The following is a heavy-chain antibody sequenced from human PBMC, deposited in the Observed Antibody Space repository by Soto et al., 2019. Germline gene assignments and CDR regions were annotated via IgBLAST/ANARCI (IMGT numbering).Heavy chain of an antibody. CDR3: AREWPPANTRNHHHYYYYYYMDV. Sequence: ASVKVSCKASGYTFTSYGISWVRQAPGQGLEWMGWISAYNGNTNYAQKLHGRVTMTTDTSTSTAYMELRSLRSDDTAVYYCAREWPPANTRNHHHYYYYYYMDVWGKGTTVTVSS. D-gene: IGHD2-2*01. CDR2: ISAYNGNT. J-gene: IGHJ6*03. V-gene: IGHV1-18*01. CDR1: GYTFTSYG.